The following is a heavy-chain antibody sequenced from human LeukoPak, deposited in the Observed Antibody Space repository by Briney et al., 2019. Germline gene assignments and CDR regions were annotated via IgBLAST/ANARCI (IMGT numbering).Heavy chain of an antibody. D-gene: IGHD2-15*01. Sequence: PSETLSLTCTVSGGSISSYYWSWIRQPPGKGVEWIGYIYYTGITNYNPSLKCRVTISVDTSKNQFSLKLSSATAADTAVYYCATSYCSGGSCYSPFDYWGQGTLVTVSS. CDR1: GGSISSYY. CDR3: ATSYCSGGSCYSPFDY. CDR2: IYYTGIT. J-gene: IGHJ4*02. V-gene: IGHV4-59*01.